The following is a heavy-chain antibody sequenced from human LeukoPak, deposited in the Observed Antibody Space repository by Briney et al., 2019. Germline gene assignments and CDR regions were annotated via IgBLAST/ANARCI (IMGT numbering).Heavy chain of an antibody. CDR3: ASLPDYDFWSGYRDMDV. D-gene: IGHD3-3*01. V-gene: IGHV1-2*02. J-gene: IGHJ6*03. CDR2: INPNSGGT. CDR1: GYTFTGYY. Sequence: ASVKVSCKASGYTFTGYYMHWVRQAPGQGPEWMGWINPNSGGTNYAQKFQGRVTMTRDTSISTAYMELSRLRSDDTAVYYCASLPDYDFWSGYRDMDVWGKGTTVTVSS.